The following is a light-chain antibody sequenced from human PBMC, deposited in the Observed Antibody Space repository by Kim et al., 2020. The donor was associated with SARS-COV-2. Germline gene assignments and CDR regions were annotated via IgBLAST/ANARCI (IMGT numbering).Light chain of an antibody. CDR3: QKYYNYPYT. V-gene: IGKV1-8*01. CDR2: AAS. J-gene: IGKJ2*01. CDR1: QDISSY. Sequence: AIRMTQSPSSFSASTGDRVTITCRASQDISSYLAWYQQKPGKAPKLLIYAASTLQSGVPSRFSGSGSGTDFTLTISCLQSEDFATYYCQKYYNYPYTFGQGTKLEI.